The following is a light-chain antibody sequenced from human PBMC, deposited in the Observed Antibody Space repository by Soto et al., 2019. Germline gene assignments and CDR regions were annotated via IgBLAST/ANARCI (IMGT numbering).Light chain of an antibody. V-gene: IGLV2-14*03. J-gene: IGLJ1*01. CDR2: DVS. CDR1: SSDVGGYNF. CDR3: SSYTSSSTQV. Sequence: QSALTQPASVSGSPEQSITISCTGTSSDVGGYNFVSWYQQHPGKAPKFLIYDVSNRPSGVSTRFSGSKSGNTASLTISGLQAEDEADYYCSSYTSSSTQVFGTGTKLTVL.